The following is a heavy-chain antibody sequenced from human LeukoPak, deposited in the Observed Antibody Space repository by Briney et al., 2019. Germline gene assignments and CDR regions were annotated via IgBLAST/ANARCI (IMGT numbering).Heavy chain of an antibody. Sequence: SETLSLTCTVSGGSISSDGYYWTWIRQHPGKGLEGIGYIYYSGNTYYNPSLESRVTISVDTSKNHFSLKLGSVTAADTAVYYCARNIAAAGPLYFYYYAMDVWGQGATVTVSS. CDR3: ARNIAAAGPLYFYYYAMDV. CDR1: GGSISSDGYY. V-gene: IGHV4-31*03. J-gene: IGHJ6*02. D-gene: IGHD6-13*01. CDR2: IYYSGNT.